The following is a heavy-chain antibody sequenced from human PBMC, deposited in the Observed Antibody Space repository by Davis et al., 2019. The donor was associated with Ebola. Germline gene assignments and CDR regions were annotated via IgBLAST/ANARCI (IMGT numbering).Heavy chain of an antibody. V-gene: IGHV1-2*04. D-gene: IGHD3-10*01. CDR1: GGTFSSYA. J-gene: IGHJ6*02. CDR3: AGSIWFGESHYYGMDV. Sequence: AASVQVSCKASGGTFSSYAISRVRQAPGQGLEWMGWINPNSGGTNYAQKFQGWVTMTRDTSISTAYMELSRLRSEDTAVYYCAGSIWFGESHYYGMDVWGQGTTVTVSS. CDR2: INPNSGGT.